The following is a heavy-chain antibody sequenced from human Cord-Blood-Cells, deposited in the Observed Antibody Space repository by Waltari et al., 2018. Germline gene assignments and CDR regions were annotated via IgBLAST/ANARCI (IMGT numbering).Heavy chain of an antibody. CDR3: ARDRARVVPAARRGIGNWFDP. D-gene: IGHD2-2*01. CDR2: INHRGST. J-gene: IGHJ5*02. CDR1: GGSFSGYY. V-gene: IGHV4-34*01. Sequence: QVQLQQWGAGLLKPSETLSLTCAVYGGSFSGYYWSWIRQPPGKGLEWIGEINHRGSTNYNPSLKSRVTISVDTSKNQFSLKLSSVTAADTAVYYCARDRARVVPAARRGIGNWFDPWGQGTLVTVSS.